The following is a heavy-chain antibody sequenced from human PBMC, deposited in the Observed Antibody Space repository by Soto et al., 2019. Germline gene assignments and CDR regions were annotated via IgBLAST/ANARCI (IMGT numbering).Heavy chain of an antibody. J-gene: IGHJ5*02. CDR3: ASGDYDFWSGYSPNSFHP. CDR2: IYYSGST. D-gene: IGHD3-3*01. CDR1: GGSISRYY. Sequence: SETLSLTCTVSGGSISRYYWSWIRQPPGKGLEWIGYIYYSGSTNYNPSLKSRVTISVDTSKNQFSLKLSSVTAADTAVYYCASGDYDFWSGYSPNSFHPCGQGPLVTVSS. V-gene: IGHV4-59*01.